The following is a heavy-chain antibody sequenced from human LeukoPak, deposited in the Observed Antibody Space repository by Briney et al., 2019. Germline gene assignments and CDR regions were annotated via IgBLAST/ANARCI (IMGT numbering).Heavy chain of an antibody. J-gene: IGHJ4*02. CDR3: ARAVRGLTPYFDY. CDR2: IYYSGST. V-gene: IGHV4-30-4*01. Sequence: PSEALSLTCTVSGGSISSGDYYWSWIRQPPGKGLEWIGYIYYSGSTYYNPSLKSRVTISVDTSKNQFSLKLSSVTAADTAVYYCARAVRGLTPYFDYWGQGTLVTVSS. D-gene: IGHD6-19*01. CDR1: GGSISSGDYY.